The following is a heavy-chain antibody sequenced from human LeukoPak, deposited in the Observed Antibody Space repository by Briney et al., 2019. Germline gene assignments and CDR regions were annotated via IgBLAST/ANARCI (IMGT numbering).Heavy chain of an antibody. CDR2: INQDGSER. D-gene: IGHD7-27*01. Sequence: GGSLRLSCAASGFTFSSYWMSWVRQAPGKGLEWVANINQDGSERFHVDSVKGRFTISRDNPKKSLYLQMINLRDEDTAVYYCARAYWGSVDYWGQGALVTVSS. V-gene: IGHV3-7*03. J-gene: IGHJ4*02. CDR1: GFTFSSYW. CDR3: ARAYWGSVDY.